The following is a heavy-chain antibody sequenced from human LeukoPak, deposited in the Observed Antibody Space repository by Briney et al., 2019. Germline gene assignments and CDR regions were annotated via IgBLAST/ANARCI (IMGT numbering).Heavy chain of an antibody. Sequence: SETLSLTCTVSGGSISSNNYYWGWIRQPPGKGLEWIGNIYTTGSTYYSPSLKSRVIISLDTSKNQFSLTLSSVTAADTAVYYCAKGNPFYDYWGQGTLVTVSS. D-gene: IGHD5/OR15-5a*01. J-gene: IGHJ4*02. V-gene: IGHV4-39*07. CDR3: AKGNPFYDY. CDR2: IYTTGST. CDR1: GGSISSNNYY.